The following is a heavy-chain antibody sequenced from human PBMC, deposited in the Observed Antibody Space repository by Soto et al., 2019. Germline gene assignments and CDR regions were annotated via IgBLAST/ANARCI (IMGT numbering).Heavy chain of an antibody. CDR3: AAGPSIEYYDILTGYNYYYYGMDV. V-gene: IGHV1-58*01. CDR1: GFTFTSSA. CDR2: IVVGSGNT. J-gene: IGHJ6*02. Sequence: SVKVSCKASGFTFTSSAVQWVRQARGQRLEWIGWIVVGSGNTNYAQKFQERVTITRDMSTSTAYMELSSLRSEDTAVYYCAAGPSIEYYDILTGYNYYYYGMDVWGQGTTVTVSS. D-gene: IGHD3-9*01.